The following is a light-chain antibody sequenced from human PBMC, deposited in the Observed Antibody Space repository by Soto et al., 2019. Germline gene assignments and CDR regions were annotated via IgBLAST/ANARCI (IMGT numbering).Light chain of an antibody. J-gene: IGLJ1*01. CDR3: SSFTTNSTYV. Sequence: QSALTQPASVSGSPGQSITISCTGTSSDVGANIFVSWYQQHPGKAPKLMIYAVSSRPSGVSQRFSGSKSGNTASLTISGLQAEDEADYYCSSFTTNSTYVFGTGTKLTVL. V-gene: IGLV2-14*01. CDR2: AVS. CDR1: SSDVGANIF.